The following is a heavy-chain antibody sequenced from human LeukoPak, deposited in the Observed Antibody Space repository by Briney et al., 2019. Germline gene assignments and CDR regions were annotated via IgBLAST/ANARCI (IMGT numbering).Heavy chain of an antibody. V-gene: IGHV4-39*07. Sequence: SETLSLTCTVSGGSISSSSYYWGWIRQPPGKGLEWIGSIYYSGSTYYNPSLKSRVTISVGTSKNQFSLKLSSVTAADTAVYYCAKDRTYYDYVWGSYRYIFDYWGQGTLVTVSS. CDR2: IYYSGST. D-gene: IGHD3-16*02. CDR1: GGSISSSSYY. CDR3: AKDRTYYDYVWGSYRYIFDY. J-gene: IGHJ4*02.